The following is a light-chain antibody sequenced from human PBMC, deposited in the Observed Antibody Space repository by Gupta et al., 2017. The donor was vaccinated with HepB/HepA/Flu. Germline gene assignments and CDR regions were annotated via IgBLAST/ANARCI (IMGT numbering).Light chain of an antibody. Sequence: QSALTQPPSASGSPVPSVTISCTGTISYVGGYNYVSWYQQHPGKAPKLMIYEVSKRPSGVPDRFSGSKSGNTASLTVSGLQAEDEADYYCSSYAGSNNLMVFGGGTKLTVL. J-gene: IGLJ2*01. V-gene: IGLV2-8*01. CDR3: SSYAGSNNLMV. CDR1: ISYVGGYNY. CDR2: EVS.